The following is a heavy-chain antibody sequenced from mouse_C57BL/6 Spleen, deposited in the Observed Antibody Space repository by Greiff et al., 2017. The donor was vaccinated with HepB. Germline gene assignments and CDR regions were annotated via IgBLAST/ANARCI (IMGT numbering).Heavy chain of an antibody. Sequence: EVQVVESGGGLVKPGGSLKLSCAASGFTFSSYAMSWVRQTPEKRLEWVATISDGGSYTYSPDNVKGRFTISRDNAKNNLYLQMSHLKSEDTAMYYCARGGLRRGFDYWGQGATLTVSS. J-gene: IGHJ2*01. CDR2: ISDGGSYT. CDR1: GFTFSSYA. CDR3: ARGGLRRGFDY. V-gene: IGHV5-4*01. D-gene: IGHD2-2*01.